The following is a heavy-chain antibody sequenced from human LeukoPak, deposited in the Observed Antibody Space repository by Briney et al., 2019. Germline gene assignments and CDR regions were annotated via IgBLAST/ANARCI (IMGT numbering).Heavy chain of an antibody. CDR3: ARVTYGSGTYGAFDY. CDR2: ISGSGDNT. D-gene: IGHD3-10*01. J-gene: IGHJ4*02. CDR1: GFTFSSHG. Sequence: GGSLRLPCAASGFTFSSHGMSWVRQAPGKGLEWVSTISGSGDNTYYADSVKGRFTISRDNSKNTLYLQMNSLRAEDTAVYYCARVTYGSGTYGAFDYWGQGTLVTVSS. V-gene: IGHV3-23*01.